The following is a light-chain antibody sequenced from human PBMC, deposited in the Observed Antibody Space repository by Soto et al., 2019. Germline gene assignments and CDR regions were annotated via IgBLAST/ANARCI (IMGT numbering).Light chain of an antibody. CDR2: DAS. CDR1: QSISSW. Sequence: IQITQSASTLSASVGDRVTITWRASQSISSWLAWYQQKPGKAPKLLIYDASSLESGVPSRFSGSGSGTEITLTISSLQPDDFATYYCQQYNSYSPWTFGQGTKVDIK. CDR3: QQYNSYSPWT. V-gene: IGKV1-5*01. J-gene: IGKJ1*01.